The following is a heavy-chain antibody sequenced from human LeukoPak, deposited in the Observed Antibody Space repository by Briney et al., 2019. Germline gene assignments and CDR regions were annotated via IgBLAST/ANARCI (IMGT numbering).Heavy chain of an antibody. CDR3: ARDSNPSGYSYGPYWYFDL. Sequence: GGSLRLSCAASGFTFSDYYMSWIRQAPGKGLEWVSYISSSGSTIYYADSVKGRFTISRDNAKNSLYLQMNSLRAEDTAVYYCARDSNPSGYSYGPYWYFDLWGRGTLVTVSS. V-gene: IGHV3-11*01. J-gene: IGHJ2*01. D-gene: IGHD5-18*01. CDR1: GFTFSDYY. CDR2: ISSSGSTI.